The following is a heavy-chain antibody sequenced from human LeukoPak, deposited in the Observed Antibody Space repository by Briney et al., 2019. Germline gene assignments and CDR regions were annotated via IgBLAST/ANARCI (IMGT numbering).Heavy chain of an antibody. J-gene: IGHJ5*02. D-gene: IGHD2-2*01. V-gene: IGHV4-34*01. CDR1: GESFSHYY. CDR2: INHRGTT. Sequence: LETLSLTCAVSGESFSHYYWSWLRQTPGKGLEWIGEINHRGTTNYNPSLKSRVAISIDTSRNQFSLQVTSVTAADTAVFYCARGAFHTSSVWFDPWGQGTLVTVSS. CDR3: ARGAFHTSSVWFDP.